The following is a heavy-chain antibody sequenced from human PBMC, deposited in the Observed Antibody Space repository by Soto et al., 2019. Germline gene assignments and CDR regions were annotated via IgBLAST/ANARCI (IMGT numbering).Heavy chain of an antibody. D-gene: IGHD6-6*01. CDR2: VHYSGST. CDR1: GGSISSHY. J-gene: IGHJ4*02. V-gene: IGHV4-59*11. Sequence: SETLSLTCVVSGGSISSHYWSWIRQPPGSGLEWIGFVHYSGSTNYSPSLKSRVTMSVDTSKNQFFLDLTSVTAADTALYFCARRDYSTSSLGPFDYWGQGILVTVSS. CDR3: ARRDYSTSSLGPFDY.